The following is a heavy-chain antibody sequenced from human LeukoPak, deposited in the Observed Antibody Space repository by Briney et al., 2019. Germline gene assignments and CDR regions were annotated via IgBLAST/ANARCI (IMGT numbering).Heavy chain of an antibody. Sequence: GGSLRLSCAASGFTFSSYSMNWVRQAPGKGLEWVSSISSSSSYIYYADSVKGRFTISRDNAKNSLYLQMNSLRAEDTAVYYCARELSSSWHLVYYYYGMDVWGQGTTVTVS. CDR1: GFTFSSYS. CDR3: ARELSSSWHLVYYYYGMDV. CDR2: ISSSSSYI. D-gene: IGHD6-13*01. V-gene: IGHV3-21*01. J-gene: IGHJ6*02.